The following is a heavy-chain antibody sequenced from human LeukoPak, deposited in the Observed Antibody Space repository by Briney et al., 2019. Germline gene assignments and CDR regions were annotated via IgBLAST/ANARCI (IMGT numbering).Heavy chain of an antibody. J-gene: IGHJ4*02. V-gene: IGHV3-30*04. Sequence: GGSLSLSCAASGFTFSSYAMHWVRQAPGKGLEWVAVISYDGSNKYYADSVKGRFTISRDNSKNTLYLQMNSLRAEDTAVYYCARDPQIQLWYEADYWGQGTLVTVSS. CDR2: ISYDGSNK. D-gene: IGHD5-18*01. CDR1: GFTFSSYA. CDR3: ARDPQIQLWYEADY.